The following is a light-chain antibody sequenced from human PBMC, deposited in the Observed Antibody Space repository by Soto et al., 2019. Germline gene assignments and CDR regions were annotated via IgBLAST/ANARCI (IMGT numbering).Light chain of an antibody. J-gene: IGKJ1*01. V-gene: IGKV1-5*03. CDR1: QGISNR. CDR2: QAS. CDR3: QQYNSHWT. Sequence: DVQMTQSPSTLSASVGDRVTITCRASQGISNRLACYQQKPGKAPKLLIYQASSLKSGVPSRFGGSGSGTEFTITITRLQPEDFADYYCQQYNSHWTVGQGTKVEIK.